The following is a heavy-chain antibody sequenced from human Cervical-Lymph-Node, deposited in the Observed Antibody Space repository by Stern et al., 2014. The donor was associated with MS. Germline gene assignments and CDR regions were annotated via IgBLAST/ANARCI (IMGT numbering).Heavy chain of an antibody. Sequence: QVTLRESGPTLVKPTQTLTLTCTFSGFSLSTSGLGVGWIRQPPGKALEWLALIYWDDDKRYSPSLKSRLPITTDTSKNQVVLTMTNMDPVDTATYYCARTSLTMPWNYWGQGTLVTVSS. J-gene: IGHJ4*02. CDR2: IYWDDDK. V-gene: IGHV2-5*02. D-gene: IGHD4/OR15-4a*01. CDR1: GFSLSTSGLG. CDR3: ARTSLTMPWNY.